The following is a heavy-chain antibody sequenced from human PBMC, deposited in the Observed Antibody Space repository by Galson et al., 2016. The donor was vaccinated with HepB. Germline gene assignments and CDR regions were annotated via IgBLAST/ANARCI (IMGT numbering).Heavy chain of an antibody. Sequence: CAASGFTFSDYYMSWIRQAPGKGLEWVSYISGSSGYRNYADTVKGRFTISRDNAKNSLYLQLNSLRAEDTAVYYCARAVDSPLEVHFDYWGQGTLVTVSS. CDR1: GFTFSDYY. D-gene: IGHD5-18*01. CDR3: ARAVDSPLEVHFDY. J-gene: IGHJ4*02. V-gene: IGHV3-11*06. CDR2: ISGSSGYR.